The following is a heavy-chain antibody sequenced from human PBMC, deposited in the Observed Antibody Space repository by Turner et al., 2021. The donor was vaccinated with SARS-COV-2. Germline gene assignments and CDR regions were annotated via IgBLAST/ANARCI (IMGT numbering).Heavy chain of an antibody. Sequence: EVQLVESGGGLVQPGRSLRLSCAASGFTFNDYAMHWVRQAPGKGLEWVSGITWNSGAVAYADSVKGRFTISRDNAKNSLYLQMNSLRAEDTAFYYCAKDPNQGLRSEGYNWFDPWGQGTLVTVSS. CDR2: ITWNSGAV. CDR1: GFTFNDYA. CDR3: AKDPNQGLRSEGYNWFDP. J-gene: IGHJ5*02. V-gene: IGHV3-9*01. D-gene: IGHD5-12*01.